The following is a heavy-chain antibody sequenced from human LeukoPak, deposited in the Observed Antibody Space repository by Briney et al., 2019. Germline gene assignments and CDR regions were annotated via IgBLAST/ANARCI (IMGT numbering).Heavy chain of an antibody. Sequence: PGESLKISCKGSGYSFTSYWIGWVRQLPGKGLEWMGITYPGDSETRYSPSFQGQVTISADKSINTAYLHWSSLKASDTAMYYCARRVAYNYAFDFWGQGTLVTVSS. CDR3: ARRVAYNYAFDF. CDR2: TYPGDSET. V-gene: IGHV5-51*01. J-gene: IGHJ4*02. CDR1: GYSFTSYW. D-gene: IGHD5-18*01.